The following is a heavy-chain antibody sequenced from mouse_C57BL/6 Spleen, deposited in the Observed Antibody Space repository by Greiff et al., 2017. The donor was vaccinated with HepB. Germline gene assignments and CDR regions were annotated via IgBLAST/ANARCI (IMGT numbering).Heavy chain of an antibody. D-gene: IGHD2-1*01. CDR1: GYTFTDYY. CDR3: ARSDGNPWFAY. Sequence: QVQLQQSGAELVRPGASVKLSCKASGYTFTDYYINWVKQRPGQGLEWIARIYPGSGNTYYNEKFKGKATLTAEKSSSTAYMQLSSLTSEDSAVYFCARSDGNPWFAYWGQGTLVTVSA. J-gene: IGHJ3*01. V-gene: IGHV1-76*01. CDR2: IYPGSGNT.